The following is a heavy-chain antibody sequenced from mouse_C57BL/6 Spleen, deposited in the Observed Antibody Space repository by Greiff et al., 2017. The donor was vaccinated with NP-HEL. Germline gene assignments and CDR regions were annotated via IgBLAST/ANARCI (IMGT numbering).Heavy chain of an antibody. CDR3: ARKDYGSSYPAWFAY. CDR2: IDPSDSYT. V-gene: IGHV1-50*01. Sequence: QVQLQQPGAELVKPGASVKLSCKASGYTFTSYWMQWVKQRPGQGLEWIGEIDPSDSYTNYNQKFKGKATLTVDTSSSTAYMQLSSLTSEDSAVYYCARKDYGSSYPAWFAYWGQGTLVTVSA. J-gene: IGHJ3*01. D-gene: IGHD1-1*01. CDR1: GYTFTSYW.